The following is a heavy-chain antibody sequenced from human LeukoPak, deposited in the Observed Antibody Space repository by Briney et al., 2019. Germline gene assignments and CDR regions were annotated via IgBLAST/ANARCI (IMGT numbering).Heavy chain of an antibody. CDR3: ARAVVVPAANYYFDY. CDR1: GGSISSGGYY. CDR2: IYYSGGT. Sequence: SETLSLTCTVSGGSISSGGYYWSWIRQHPGKGLEWIGYIYYSGGTYYNPSLKSRVTISVDTSKNQFSLKLSSVTAADTAVYYCARAVVVPAANYYFDYWGQGTLVTVSS. D-gene: IGHD2-2*01. V-gene: IGHV4-31*03. J-gene: IGHJ4*02.